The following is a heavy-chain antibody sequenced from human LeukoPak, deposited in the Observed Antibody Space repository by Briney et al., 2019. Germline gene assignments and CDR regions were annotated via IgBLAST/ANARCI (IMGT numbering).Heavy chain of an antibody. Sequence: PSETLSLTCAVYGGSFSGYYWSWIRQPPGKGLEWIGEINHSGSTNYNPSLKSRVTISVDTSKNQFSLKLSSVTAADTAVYYCARGEARQYYGSGSYYGRWAYYFDYWGQGTLVTVSS. D-gene: IGHD3-10*01. CDR1: GGSFSGYY. J-gene: IGHJ4*02. V-gene: IGHV4-34*01. CDR3: ARGEARQYYGSGSYYGRWAYYFDY. CDR2: INHSGST.